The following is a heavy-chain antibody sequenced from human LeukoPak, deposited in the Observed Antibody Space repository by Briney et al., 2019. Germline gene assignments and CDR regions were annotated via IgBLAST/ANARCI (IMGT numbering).Heavy chain of an antibody. CDR3: ARRGYCSGGSCFSHAFDL. J-gene: IGHJ3*01. Sequence: GESLKISCKGSGYSFTTYWIGWVRQMPGKGLEWMGIIYPDDSDTRYSPSFQGQVTISADKSISTAYVQWSSLKASDTAMYYCARRGYCSGGSCFSHAFDLWGXGTMVTVSS. D-gene: IGHD2-15*01. V-gene: IGHV5-51*01. CDR2: IYPDDSDT. CDR1: GYSFTTYW.